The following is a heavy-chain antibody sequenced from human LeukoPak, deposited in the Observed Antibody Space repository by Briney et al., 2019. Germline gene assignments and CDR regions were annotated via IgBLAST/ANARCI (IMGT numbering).Heavy chain of an antibody. CDR3: ARTVPASALDY. CDR2: INHSGST. Sequence: SETLSLTCAVYGGSFSGYYWSWIRQPPGRGLEWIGEINHSGSTNYNPSLKSRVTISVDTSKNQFSLKLSSVTAADTAVYYCARTVPASALDYWGQGTLVTVSS. J-gene: IGHJ4*02. V-gene: IGHV4-34*01. CDR1: GGSFSGYY.